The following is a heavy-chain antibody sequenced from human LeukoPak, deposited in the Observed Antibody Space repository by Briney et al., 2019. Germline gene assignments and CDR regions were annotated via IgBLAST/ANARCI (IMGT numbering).Heavy chain of an antibody. J-gene: IGHJ2*01. CDR3: AKEPTPTMARRGYWYFDL. V-gene: IGHV3-30*04. CDR2: ISYDGSNK. D-gene: IGHD3-10*01. CDR1: GFTFSTYA. Sequence: TGRSLRLSCAASGFTFSTYAMHWVRQAPGKGLEWVAVISYDGSNKYYADSVKGRFTISRDNSKNTLYLQINSLRTEDTAVYYCAKEPTPTMARRGYWYFDLWGRGTLVTVSS.